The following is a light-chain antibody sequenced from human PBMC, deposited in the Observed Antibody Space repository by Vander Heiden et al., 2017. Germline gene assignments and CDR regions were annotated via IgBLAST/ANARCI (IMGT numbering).Light chain of an antibody. J-gene: IGKJ1*01. CDR1: QSVLSSFNSKNH. Sequence: ILLTQSPDSLAVALGERATINCKSSQSVLSSFNSKNHLAWFRQKPRQPPELLIYWASTRESGVPDRFSGSGSGTDFTLTISNMQAEDVAVYYCEQHSTKTFGQGTKVEIK. CDR2: WAS. V-gene: IGKV4-1*01. CDR3: EQHSTKT.